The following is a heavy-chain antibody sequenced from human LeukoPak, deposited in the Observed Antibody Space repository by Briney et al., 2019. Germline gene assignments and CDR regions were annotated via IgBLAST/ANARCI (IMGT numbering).Heavy chain of an antibody. V-gene: IGHV3-48*01. D-gene: IGHD2-2*01. Sequence: GGSLRLACAVSGFTFSSYSMNWVRQAPGKGLEWVSYISSSSSAIYYADSVKGRFTISRDNAKNSLYLQMNSLRAEDTAVYYCARARVPAAICFQHRGQGTLVTVSS. CDR3: ARARVPAAICFQH. J-gene: IGHJ1*01. CDR1: GFTFSSYS. CDR2: ISSSSSAI.